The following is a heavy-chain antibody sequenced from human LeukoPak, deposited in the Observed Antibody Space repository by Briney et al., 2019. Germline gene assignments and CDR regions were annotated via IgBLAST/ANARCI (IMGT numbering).Heavy chain of an antibody. CDR1: GFTFSNYA. Sequence: PGGSLRLSCAASGFTFSNYAMSWVRQGPGKGLEWVSGISGSDNKTYYADSVKGRFTISRDNSKSALFLQMNSLRADDTAIYYYAKSTSGWYQFDFWGQGTLVTVSS. V-gene: IGHV3-23*01. CDR3: AKSTSGWYQFDF. J-gene: IGHJ4*02. CDR2: ISGSDNKT. D-gene: IGHD6-19*01.